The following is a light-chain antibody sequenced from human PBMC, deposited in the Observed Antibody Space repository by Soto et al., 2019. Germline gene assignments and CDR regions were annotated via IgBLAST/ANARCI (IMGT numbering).Light chain of an antibody. CDR3: QHYNNWPPWT. CDR1: QSVSSN. V-gene: IGKV3-15*01. CDR2: GAS. Sequence: EIVMTQSPATLSVSPGERATLSCRASQSVSSNLAWYQQKPGQAPRRLIYGASTRATGIPTRFSGSGSGTEFTPTISSLQSEDFAVYYCQHYNNWPPWTFGQGTKVEIK. J-gene: IGKJ1*01.